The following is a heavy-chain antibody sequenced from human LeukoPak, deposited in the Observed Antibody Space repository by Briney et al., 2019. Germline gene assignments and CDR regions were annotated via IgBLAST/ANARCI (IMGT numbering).Heavy chain of an antibody. V-gene: IGHV3-7*01. J-gene: IGHJ5*01. CDR2: IWPDGGEE. D-gene: IGHD3-10*01. Sequence: GGSLRLSCAASGFSFSSYYMSWVRQGPGKGLEWVATIWPDGGEERYVDSVRGRFSISGDNAKSFLYLQMNGLSVEDTAVYFCARLFGGVTTFDFWGQGALVTVSS. CDR1: GFSFSSYY. CDR3: ARLFGGVTTFDF.